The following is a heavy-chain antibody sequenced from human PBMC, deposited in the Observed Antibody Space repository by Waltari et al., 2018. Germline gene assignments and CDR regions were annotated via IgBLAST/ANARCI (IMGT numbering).Heavy chain of an antibody. CDR3: ARDFGTPPRSVVFGVVRPRGFDY. CDR1: GSTSGISH. Sequence: QVQLVQYGAEVEKRVASVKVSCRPSGSTSGISHISWVRQALGQGLERRGWISPYNGYANDAVKFQRRDTITTNTSTDAAYMGLRSLRSDDTAVYFCARDFGTPPRSVVFGVVRPRGFDYWGQGTVVSVSS. CDR2: ISPYNGYA. J-gene: IGHJ4*02. V-gene: IGHV1-18*01. D-gene: IGHD3-3*01.